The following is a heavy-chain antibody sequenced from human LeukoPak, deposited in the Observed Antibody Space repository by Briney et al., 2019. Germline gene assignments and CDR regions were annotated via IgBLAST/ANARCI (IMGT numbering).Heavy chain of an antibody. CDR3: ASGRYSYGPSADY. D-gene: IGHD5-18*01. CDR2: IYYSGST. V-gene: IGHV4-39*01. J-gene: IGHJ4*02. Sequence: SETLSLTCTVSGGSISSSSYYWGWIRQPPGKGLEWIGSIYYSGSTYYNPSLKSRVTISVDTSKNQFSLKLSSVTAADTAVYYCASGRYSYGPSADYWGQGTPVTVSS. CDR1: GGSISSSSYY.